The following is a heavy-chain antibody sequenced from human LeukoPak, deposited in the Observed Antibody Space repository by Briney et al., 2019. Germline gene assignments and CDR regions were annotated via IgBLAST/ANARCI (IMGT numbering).Heavy chain of an antibody. D-gene: IGHD2-15*01. V-gene: IGHV4-59*01. Sequence: SETLSLTCTVSGGSISSYYWSWIRQPPGKGLEWIGYIYYSGRTNYNPSLKSRVTISVDTSKNQFSLKLSSVTAADTAVYYCARAPLGSYCSGGSCYFGVAFDIWGQGTMVTVSS. CDR1: GGSISSYY. J-gene: IGHJ3*02. CDR3: ARAPLGSYCSGGSCYFGVAFDI. CDR2: IYYSGRT.